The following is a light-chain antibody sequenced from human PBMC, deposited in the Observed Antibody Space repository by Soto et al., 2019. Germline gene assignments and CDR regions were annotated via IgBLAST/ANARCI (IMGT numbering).Light chain of an antibody. CDR2: DAS. CDR3: QQYNTYSWT. CDR1: QSISSW. V-gene: IGKV1-5*01. Sequence: DIQMTQSPSTLSASVGDRVTITCRARQSISSWLAWYQQKPGKAPKLLIYDASSLESGVPSRFSGSGSGTEFNLTVSSLQPDDFAAYYCQQYNTYSWTFGQGPMVEIK. J-gene: IGKJ1*01.